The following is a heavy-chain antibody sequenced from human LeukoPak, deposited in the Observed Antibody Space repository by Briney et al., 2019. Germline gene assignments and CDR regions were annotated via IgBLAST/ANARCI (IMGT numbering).Heavy chain of an antibody. CDR1: GFTVSSNY. Sequence: GGSLRLSCAASGFTVSSNYMSWVRQAPGKGLEWVSVIYSGGSTYYADSVKGRFTISRDNSKNTLYLQMNSLGAEDTAVYYCARAPGSIAANYFDYWGQGTLVTVSS. D-gene: IGHD6-13*01. CDR2: IYSGGST. J-gene: IGHJ4*02. CDR3: ARAPGSIAANYFDY. V-gene: IGHV3-53*01.